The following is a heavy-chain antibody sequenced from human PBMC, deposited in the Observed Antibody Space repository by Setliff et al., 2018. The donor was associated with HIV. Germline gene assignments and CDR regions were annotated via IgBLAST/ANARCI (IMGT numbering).Heavy chain of an antibody. CDR2: INHSGST. CDR3: ARRPQWLGHYFDY. Sequence: PSETLSLTCTVSGGSISSGDYFWSWIRQPPGKGLEWIGEINHSGSTNYNPSLKSRVTISVDTSKNQFSLKLSSVTAADTAVYYCARRPQWLGHYFDYWGQGTLVTVSS. CDR1: GGSISSGDYF. J-gene: IGHJ4*02. D-gene: IGHD6-19*01. V-gene: IGHV4-39*07.